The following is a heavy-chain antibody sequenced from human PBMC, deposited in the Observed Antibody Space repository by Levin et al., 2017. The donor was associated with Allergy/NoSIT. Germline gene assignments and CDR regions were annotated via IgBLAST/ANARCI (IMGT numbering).Heavy chain of an antibody. CDR2: INPNSGGT. CDR1: GYTFTGYY. D-gene: IGHD6-19*01. CDR3: ATPVSGWYQVPDY. Sequence: GESLKISCKASGYTFTGYYMHWVRQAPGQGLEWMGWINPNSGGTNYAQKFQGRVTMTRDTSISTAYMELSRLRSDDTAVYYCATPVSGWYQVPDYWGQGTLVTVSS. V-gene: IGHV1-2*02. J-gene: IGHJ4*02.